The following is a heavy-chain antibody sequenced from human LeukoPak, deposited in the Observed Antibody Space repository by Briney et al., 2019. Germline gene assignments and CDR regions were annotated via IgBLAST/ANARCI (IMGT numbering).Heavy chain of an antibody. D-gene: IGHD2-8*01. Sequence: RGSLRLSCAASGFTFSSYAMSWVRQAPGKGLEWVSAISGSGGSTYYADSVKGRFTISRDNSKNTLYLQMNSLRAEDTAVYYCAKRCYYYYYYYMDVWGKGTTVTVSS. CDR3: AKRCYYYYYYYMDV. J-gene: IGHJ6*03. CDR1: GFTFSSYA. V-gene: IGHV3-23*01. CDR2: ISGSGGST.